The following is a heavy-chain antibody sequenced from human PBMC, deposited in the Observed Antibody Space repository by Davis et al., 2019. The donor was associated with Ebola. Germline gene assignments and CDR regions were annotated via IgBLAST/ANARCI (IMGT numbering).Heavy chain of an antibody. CDR2: IKQDGSEK. Sequence: PGGSLRLSCAASGFTFSSYWMSWVRQAPGKGLEWVANIKQDGSEKYYVDSVKGRFTISRDNAKNSLYLQMNSLRAEDTAVYYCAREVVVPAARWFDPWGQGTLVTVSS. J-gene: IGHJ5*02. CDR1: GFTFSSYW. CDR3: AREVVVPAARWFDP. V-gene: IGHV3-7*01. D-gene: IGHD2-2*01.